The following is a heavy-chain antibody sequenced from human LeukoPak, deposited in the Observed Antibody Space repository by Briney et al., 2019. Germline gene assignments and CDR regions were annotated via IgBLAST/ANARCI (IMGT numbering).Heavy chain of an antibody. V-gene: IGHV3-30*02. CDR3: ARRFDH. J-gene: IGHJ4*02. CDR1: GFTFSSYG. CDR2: IRYDGSNK. Sequence: PGGSLRLSCAASGFTFSSYGMHWVRQAPGKGLEWVAFIRYDGSNKYYADSVKGRFTISRDDAKNSLYLQMDSLRAEDTAVYYCARRFDHWGQGTLVTVSS.